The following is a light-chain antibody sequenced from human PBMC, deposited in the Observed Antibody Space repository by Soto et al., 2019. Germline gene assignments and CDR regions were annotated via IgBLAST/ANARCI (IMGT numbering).Light chain of an antibody. CDR3: QQYNSYSPWT. J-gene: IGKJ1*01. V-gene: IGKV1-5*01. Sequence: DIQMTQSPSTLSASVGDRVTITCRASQSISSWLAWYQQKPGKAPKLLIYDASSLESGVPSRFGGSGSGTEFTLTISSLQPDDFATYYCQQYNSYSPWTFGQGPKVEIK. CDR2: DAS. CDR1: QSISSW.